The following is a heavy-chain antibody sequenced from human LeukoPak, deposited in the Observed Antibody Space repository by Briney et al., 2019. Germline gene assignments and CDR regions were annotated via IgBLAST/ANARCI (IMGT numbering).Heavy chain of an antibody. CDR3: ARDSSSWLEEGLDY. J-gene: IGHJ4*02. CDR2: ISAYNGNT. V-gene: IGHV1-18*04. CDR1: GYTFTSYG. Sequence: GASVKVSCTASGYTFTSYGISWVRRAPGQGLEWMGWISAYNGNTNYAQKLQGRVTMTTDTSTSTAYMELRSLRSDDTAVYYCARDSSSWLEEGLDYWGQGTLVTVSS. D-gene: IGHD6-13*01.